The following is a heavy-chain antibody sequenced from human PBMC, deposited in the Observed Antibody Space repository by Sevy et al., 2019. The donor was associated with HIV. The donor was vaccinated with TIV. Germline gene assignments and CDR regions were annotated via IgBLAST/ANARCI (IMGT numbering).Heavy chain of an antibody. CDR1: GFSLSTSGVG. CDR3: AHRPPIAVSGTDWFDP. Sequence: HINFRRSGPTLVNPTQTLTLTCTFSGFSLSTSGVGVGWIRQPPGKALECLALIYWNDDKRYSPSLKSRLTITKDTSKNQVVLTMTNMDPVDTATYYCAHRPPIAVSGTDWFDPWGQGTLVTVSS. D-gene: IGHD6-19*01. V-gene: IGHV2-5*01. J-gene: IGHJ5*02. CDR2: IYWNDDK.